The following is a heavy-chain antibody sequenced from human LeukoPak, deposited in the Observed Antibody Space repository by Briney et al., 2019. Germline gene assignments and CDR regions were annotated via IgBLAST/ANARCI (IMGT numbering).Heavy chain of an antibody. V-gene: IGHV3-7*05. CDR2: IKQDGSEK. J-gene: IGHJ4*02. CDR1: GFTFTTYT. CDR3: ASGQGRL. Sequence: PGGSLRLSCAASGFTFTTYTMTWVRQAPGKGLEWVANIKQDGSEKYYVDSVKGRFTISRDNAKNSLYLQMNSLRAEDTAVYYCASGQGRLWGQGTLVIVSS.